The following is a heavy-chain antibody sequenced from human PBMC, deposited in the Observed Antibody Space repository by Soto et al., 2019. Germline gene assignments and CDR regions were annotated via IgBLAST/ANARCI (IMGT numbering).Heavy chain of an antibody. Sequence: GGSLRLSCVASGFSFNKYAMIWVRQAPGKGQEWVSAIRDTGGYTYYADSVKGRFTISRDNSKSTLFLQMDSLTADDSALYYCAKPYHEMLAGYSPFAHSGQRTLVIVSA. V-gene: IGHV3-23*01. J-gene: IGHJ1*01. CDR2: IRDTGGYT. D-gene: IGHD3-9*01. CDR1: GFSFNKYA. CDR3: AKPYHEMLAGYSPFAH.